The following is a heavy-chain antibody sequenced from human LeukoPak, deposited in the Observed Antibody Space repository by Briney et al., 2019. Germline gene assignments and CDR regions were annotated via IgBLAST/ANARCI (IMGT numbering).Heavy chain of an antibody. Sequence: GGSLRLSCAASGFIFSNYAMHWVRQAPGKGLEWVAVIWHDGRNEYYADSVKGRFTNSRDTSKNTLYLQMNSLRVEDTAVYYCARDPMTTVTIGLGDYWGQGTLVTVSS. CDR2: IWHDGRNE. D-gene: IGHD4-17*01. J-gene: IGHJ4*02. CDR1: GFIFSNYA. CDR3: ARDPMTTVTIGLGDY. V-gene: IGHV3-33*01.